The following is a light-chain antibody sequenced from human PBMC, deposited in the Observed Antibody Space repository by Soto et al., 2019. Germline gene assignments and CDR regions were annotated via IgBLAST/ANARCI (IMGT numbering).Light chain of an antibody. J-gene: IGLJ3*02. CDR1: SGDVGGYNY. CDR2: EVT. CDR3: SSYAGSNNLL. Sequence: SVLTQPPSASGSPGQSVTISCTGTSGDVGGYNYVSWYQQHPGKAPKLMIYEVTQRPSGVPDRFSGSKSGNTASLTVSGLQAEDEADYYCSSYAGSNNLLFGGGTKLTVL. V-gene: IGLV2-8*01.